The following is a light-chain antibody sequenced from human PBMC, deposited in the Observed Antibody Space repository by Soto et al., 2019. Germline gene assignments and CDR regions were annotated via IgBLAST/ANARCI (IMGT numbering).Light chain of an antibody. Sequence: DIQMTQSASTLSASVGETVTITFRASQRISGWLASHQQKPGTAPKLLIYEVSALKRGVPPRFSGSRPGTEFTLTISSLQPEHFATYSCQHYDSFSVTFGQGTKVDIK. J-gene: IGKJ1*01. CDR2: EVS. V-gene: IGKV1-5*01. CDR1: QRISGW. CDR3: QHYDSFSVT.